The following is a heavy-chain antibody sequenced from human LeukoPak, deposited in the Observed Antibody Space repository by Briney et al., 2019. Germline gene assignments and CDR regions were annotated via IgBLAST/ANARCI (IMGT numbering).Heavy chain of an antibody. CDR2: INPNSGGT. Sequence: ASVKVSCKASGYTFTGYYMHWVRQAPGQGLEWMGWINPNSGGTNYAQKFQGRVTMTRDTSISTAYMELSRLRSDDTAMYYCAREAGYMVRGVINYWGQGTLVTVSS. J-gene: IGHJ4*02. CDR3: AREAGYMVRGVINY. D-gene: IGHD3-10*01. V-gene: IGHV1-2*02. CDR1: GYTFTGYY.